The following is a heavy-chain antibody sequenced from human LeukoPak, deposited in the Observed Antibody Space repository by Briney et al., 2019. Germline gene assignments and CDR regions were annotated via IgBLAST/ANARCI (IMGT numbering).Heavy chain of an antibody. CDR1: ADSLSSGGHY. D-gene: IGHD3-10*01. Sequence: SETLSLTCTVSADSLSSGGHYWAWIRQLPGKGLESIVFIHHSGSSRHNPSLKDRVAISVDASRKQFALRLSSVTAADTAIYYCARGGNRFGGFYFDYWGQGIQVIVSS. V-gene: IGHV4-31*03. CDR3: ARGGNRFGGFYFDY. CDR2: IHHSGSS. J-gene: IGHJ4*02.